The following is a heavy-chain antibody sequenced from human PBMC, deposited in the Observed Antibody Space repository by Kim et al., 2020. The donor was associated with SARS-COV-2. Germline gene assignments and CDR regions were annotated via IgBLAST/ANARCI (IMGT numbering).Heavy chain of an antibody. V-gene: IGHV4-39*07. D-gene: IGHD6-6*01. Sequence: SETLSLTCTVSGGSISSSSYYWGWIRQPPGKGLEWIGSIYYSGSTYYNPSLKSRVTISVDTSKNQFSLKLSSVTAADTAVYYCARDVGHSRSSDYWGQGT. J-gene: IGHJ4*03. CDR3: ARDVGHSRSSDY. CDR2: IYYSGST. CDR1: GGSISSSSYY.